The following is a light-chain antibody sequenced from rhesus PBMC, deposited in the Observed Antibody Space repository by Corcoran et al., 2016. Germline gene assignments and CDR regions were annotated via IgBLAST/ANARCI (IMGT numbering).Light chain of an antibody. V-gene: IGKV1-25*01. J-gene: IGKJ4*01. CDR3: QHYYSTPLT. CDR1: QGITND. Sequence: DIQMTQSPSSLSASVGDRVTITCRASQGITNDLAWYQQQPGETLKLLIYEASSLQSGIPSRFSGSGSGTDFTLTISSLQSEDFATYYCQHYYSTPLTFGGGTKVEIK. CDR2: EAS.